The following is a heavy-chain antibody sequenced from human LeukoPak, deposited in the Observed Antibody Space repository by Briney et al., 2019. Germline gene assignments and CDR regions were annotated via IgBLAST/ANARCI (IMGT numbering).Heavy chain of an antibody. V-gene: IGHV3-23*01. CDR1: GFTFSRYA. D-gene: IGHD3-22*01. Sequence: GGSLRLSCEASGFTFSRYAMSWARQAPGKGPEWFSIISDSGATTYYADSVKGRFTIARDNAKNSLFLQRNSLRDEDTAVYHCAISDSLWGQGTLVTVSS. CDR3: AISDSL. CDR2: ISDSGATT. J-gene: IGHJ4*02.